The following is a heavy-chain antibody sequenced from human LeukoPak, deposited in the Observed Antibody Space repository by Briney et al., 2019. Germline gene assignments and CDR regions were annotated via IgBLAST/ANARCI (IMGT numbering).Heavy chain of an antibody. V-gene: IGHV3-48*04. Sequence: GSLRLSCAASGFTFSSYSLNWVRQAPGKGLEWVSFISGSSTTIYYADSVKGRFTISRDNAEKSLYLQMNSLRAEDAAVYYCSRDRGGSYSAIDYWGQGTLVTVSS. CDR1: GFTFSSYS. CDR2: ISGSSTTI. CDR3: SRDRGGSYSAIDY. D-gene: IGHD2-15*01. J-gene: IGHJ4*02.